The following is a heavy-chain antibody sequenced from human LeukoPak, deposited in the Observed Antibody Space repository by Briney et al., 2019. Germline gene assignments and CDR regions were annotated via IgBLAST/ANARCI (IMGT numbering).Heavy chain of an antibody. Sequence: SETLSLTCTVSGGSISSSSYYWGWIRQPPGKGLEWIGSIYYSGSTYYTPFLKSPVTISIDTYKSQFSLKLSSVTAANTAVYYCARGVQELRYFDWLLDQYYFDYWGQGTLVTVSS. V-gene: IGHV4-39*01. CDR3: ARGVQELRYFDWLLDQYYFDY. CDR2: IYYSGST. D-gene: IGHD3-9*01. J-gene: IGHJ4*02. CDR1: GGSISSSSYY.